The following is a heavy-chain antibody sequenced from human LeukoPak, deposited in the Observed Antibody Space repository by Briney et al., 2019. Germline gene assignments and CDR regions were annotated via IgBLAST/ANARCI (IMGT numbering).Heavy chain of an antibody. D-gene: IGHD6-13*01. CDR3: AREKFETTIYRYSSSWYSIARFDP. V-gene: IGHV4-39*07. J-gene: IGHJ5*02. CDR1: GGSISSSSYY. Sequence: PSETLSLTCTVSGGSISSSSYYWGWIRQPPGKGLEWIGSIYYSGSTYYNPSLKSRVTISVDTSKNQFSLKLSSVTAADTAVYYCAREKFETTIYRYSSSWYSIARFDPWGQGTLVTVSS. CDR2: IYYSGST.